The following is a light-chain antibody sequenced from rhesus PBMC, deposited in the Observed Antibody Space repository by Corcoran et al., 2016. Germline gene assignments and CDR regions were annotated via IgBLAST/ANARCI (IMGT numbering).Light chain of an antibody. CDR3: QQYSSRPLT. J-gene: IGKJ4*01. V-gene: IGKV1-74*01. CDR1: ENVNNY. CDR2: KAS. Sequence: DIQMTQSPSSLSASVGDRVTITCRASENVNNYLNWYQQKPGKAPKLLIYKASSLQSGVPSRFSGRGSGTDFTFTISSLQSEDFATYYCQQYSSRPLTFGGGTKVELK.